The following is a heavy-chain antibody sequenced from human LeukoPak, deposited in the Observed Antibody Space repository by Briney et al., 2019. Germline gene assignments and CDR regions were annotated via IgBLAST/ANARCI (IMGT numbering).Heavy chain of an antibody. D-gene: IGHD3-10*01. CDR1: GYSFTSYW. J-gene: IGHJ5*02. V-gene: IGHV5-10-1*01. Sequence: GESLRISCKGSGYSFTSYWTSWVRQMPGKGLEWMGRIDPSDSYTNYSPSFQGHVTISADKSISTAYLQWSSLKASDTAMYYCARHFLRGSGSFNWFNPWGQGTLVTVSS. CDR2: IDPSDSYT. CDR3: ARHFLRGSGSFNWFNP.